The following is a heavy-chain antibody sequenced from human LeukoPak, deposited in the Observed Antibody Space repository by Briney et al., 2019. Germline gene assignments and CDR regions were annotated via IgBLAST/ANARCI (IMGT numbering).Heavy chain of an antibody. CDR2: ISHSGSNK. V-gene: IGHV3-11*04. Sequence: GGSLRLSCAASGFTFSDYYMSWIRQAPGKGLEWVSYISHSGSNKYHADSVKGRFTISRDNAKNSLHLQMNSLRAEDTAVYYCARDGIAAAFDYWGQGTLVTVSS. CDR3: ARDGIAAAFDY. CDR1: GFTFSDYY. J-gene: IGHJ4*02. D-gene: IGHD6-13*01.